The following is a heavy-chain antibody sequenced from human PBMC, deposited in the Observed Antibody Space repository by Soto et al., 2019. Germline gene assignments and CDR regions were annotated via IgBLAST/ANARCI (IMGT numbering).Heavy chain of an antibody. CDR1: GFTFSSYA. Sequence: VQLVESGGGVVQPGRSLRLSCAASGFTFSSYAMHWVRQAPGKGLEWVAVISYDGSNKYYADSVKGRFTISRDNSKNTLYLQMNSLSAEDTAVYYCASLARTGGILDYWGQGTLVTVSS. D-gene: IGHD6-6*01. CDR2: ISYDGSNK. J-gene: IGHJ4*02. CDR3: ASLARTGGILDY. V-gene: IGHV3-30-3*01.